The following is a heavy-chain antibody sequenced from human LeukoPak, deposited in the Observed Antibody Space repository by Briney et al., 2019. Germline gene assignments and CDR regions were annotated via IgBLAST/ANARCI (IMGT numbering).Heavy chain of an antibody. D-gene: IGHD2-15*01. CDR1: GFTFSDYY. Sequence: GGSLRLSCAASGFTFSDYYMSWIRQAPGKGLEWVSYISSSGSTIYYADSVKGRFTISRDNAKNSLYLQMNSLRAEDTAVHYCARMGYCSGGSCYSAAWFDPWGQGTLVTVSS. J-gene: IGHJ5*02. CDR3: ARMGYCSGGSCYSAAWFDP. V-gene: IGHV3-11*01. CDR2: ISSSGSTI.